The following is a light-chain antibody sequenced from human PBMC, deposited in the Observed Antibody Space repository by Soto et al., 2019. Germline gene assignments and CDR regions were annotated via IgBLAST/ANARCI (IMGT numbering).Light chain of an antibody. V-gene: IGLV2-14*01. CDR3: SSFTNSGTRLVV. Sequence: QSALTQPASVSGSPGQSITISCTGTSSDVGGYNYVSWYQHHPGKAPKLLIYEINNRPSGVSNRFSGSKSGNTASLTISGLQTEGGADYYCSSFTNSGTRLVVFGGGTKLTVL. J-gene: IGLJ2*01. CDR1: SSDVGGYNY. CDR2: EIN.